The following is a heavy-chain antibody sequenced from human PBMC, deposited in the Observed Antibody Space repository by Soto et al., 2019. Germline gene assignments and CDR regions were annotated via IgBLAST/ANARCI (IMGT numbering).Heavy chain of an antibody. V-gene: IGHV4-31*03. CDR2: IYYSGST. J-gene: IGHJ5*02. CDR1: GGSISSGGYY. Sequence: PSETLSLTCTVSGGSISSGGYYWSWIRQHPGKGLEWIGYIYYSGSTYYNPSLKSRVTISEDTSKNQFSLKQSSVTAADTAVYYCGRTYDFWGGYYLNWFDPWGQGTLVTVSS. D-gene: IGHD3-3*01. CDR3: GRTYDFWGGYYLNWFDP.